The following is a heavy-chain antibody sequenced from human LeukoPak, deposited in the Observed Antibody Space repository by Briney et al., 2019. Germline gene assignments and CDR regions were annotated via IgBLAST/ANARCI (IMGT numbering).Heavy chain of an antibody. CDR1: GYTFTSYG. J-gene: IGHJ6*02. Sequence: ASVKVSCKASGYTFTSYGISWVRQAPGQGLEWMGWISAYNGNTNYAQRLQGRVTMTTDTSTSTAYMELRSLRSDDTAVYYCARVGLGYCSSTSCCEDGMDVWGQGTTVTVSS. V-gene: IGHV1-18*01. CDR2: ISAYNGNT. D-gene: IGHD2-2*01. CDR3: ARVGLGYCSSTSCCEDGMDV.